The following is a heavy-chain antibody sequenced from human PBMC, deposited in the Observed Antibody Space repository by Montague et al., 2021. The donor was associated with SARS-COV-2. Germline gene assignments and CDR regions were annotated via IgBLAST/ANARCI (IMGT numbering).Heavy chain of an antibody. Sequence: SETLSLTCSVSGGPISRSSYYWGWIRQPPGKGLEWVGNIYHAGSTYYNPSLKSRVTISVDTSKNQFSLKLSSVTAADTAVYYCATITPGYCTNGVCQPPDYWGQGTLVTVSS. CDR3: ATITPGYCTNGVCQPPDY. CDR1: GGPISRSSYY. V-gene: IGHV4-39*01. D-gene: IGHD2-8*01. J-gene: IGHJ4*02. CDR2: IYHAGST.